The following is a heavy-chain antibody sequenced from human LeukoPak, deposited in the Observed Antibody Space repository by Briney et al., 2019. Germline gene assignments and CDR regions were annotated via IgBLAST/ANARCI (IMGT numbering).Heavy chain of an antibody. CDR1: GYSIRSGSY. CDR2: IYHSGST. D-gene: IGHD2-2*01. J-gene: IGHJ4*02. V-gene: IGHV4-38-2*01. Sequence: PSETLSLTCGVSGYSIRSGSYWGWTRQTPGKGLEWIASIYHSGSTYYNPSLKRRVTISLDTSNNQFSLKLTSVTAADTAVYYCARQTPVSSSIRFDYWGQGTLVSVSS. CDR3: ARQTPVSSSIRFDY.